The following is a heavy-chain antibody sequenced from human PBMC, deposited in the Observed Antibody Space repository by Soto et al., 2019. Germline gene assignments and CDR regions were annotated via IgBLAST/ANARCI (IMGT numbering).Heavy chain of an antibody. Sequence: ASVKVSCKASGYTFTSYGISWVRQAPGQGLEWMGWISAYNGNTNYAQKLQGRVTMTTDTSTSTAYMELRSLRSDDTAVYYCARGGSSWTLYYYYGMDVWGQGTTVTVSS. D-gene: IGHD6-13*01. J-gene: IGHJ6*02. CDR1: GYTFTSYG. CDR3: ARGGSSWTLYYYYGMDV. V-gene: IGHV1-18*01. CDR2: ISAYNGNT.